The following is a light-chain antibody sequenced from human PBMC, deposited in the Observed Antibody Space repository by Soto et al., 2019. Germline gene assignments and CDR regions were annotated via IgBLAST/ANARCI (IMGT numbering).Light chain of an antibody. CDR1: SSDVGSNNL. Sequence: QSALTQPASVSGSPGPSITISCTGTSSDVGSNNLVSWYQQHPGKAPKLMIYEVTKRPSGISNLFSGSKSGNTACLTISGRQAEDEADYYCCSFSYSNTLLFGGGTKLTVL. J-gene: IGLJ2*01. CDR3: CSFSYSNTLL. V-gene: IGLV2-23*01. CDR2: EVT.